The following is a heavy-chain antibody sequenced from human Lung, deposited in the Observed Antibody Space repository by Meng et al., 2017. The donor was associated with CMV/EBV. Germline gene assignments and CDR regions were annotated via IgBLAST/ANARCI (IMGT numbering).Heavy chain of an antibody. Sequence: GGSXRLXCAASGFTFSSYWMHWVRQAPGKGLVWVSRINSDGSSTSYADSVKGRFTISRDNAKNTLYLQMNSLRAEDTAVYYCARVWGDYDILTGYYYSYYYYGMDFXGRGXTVTVSS. CDR1: GFTFSSYW. J-gene: IGHJ6*02. V-gene: IGHV3-74*01. CDR2: INSDGSST. D-gene: IGHD3-9*01. CDR3: ARVWGDYDILTGYYYSYYYYGMDF.